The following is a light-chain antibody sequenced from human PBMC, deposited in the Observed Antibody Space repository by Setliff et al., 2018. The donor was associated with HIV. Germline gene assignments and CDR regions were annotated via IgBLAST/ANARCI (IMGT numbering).Light chain of an antibody. CDR3: SSYTSTNTWV. V-gene: IGLV2-18*02. J-gene: IGLJ1*01. Sequence: SALTQPPSVSGSPRQSVTISCTGTSSDVGSYNRVSWYQQSPGTAPKLMIYEVNYRPSGVPDRFSGSKSGNTASLTISGLQAEDEASYYCSSYTSTNTWVFGTGTKV. CDR1: SSDVGSYNR. CDR2: EVN.